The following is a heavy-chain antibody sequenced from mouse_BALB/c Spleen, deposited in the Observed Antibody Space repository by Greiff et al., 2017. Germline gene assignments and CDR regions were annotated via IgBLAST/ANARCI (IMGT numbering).Heavy chain of an antibody. J-gene: IGHJ4*01. D-gene: IGHD2-4*01. V-gene: IGHV1S137*01. CDR1: GYTFTDYA. CDR2: ISTYYGDA. Sequence: VQLQQSGAELVRPGVSVKISCKGSGYTFTDYAMHWVKQSHAKSLEWIGVISTYYGDASYNQKFKGKATMTVDKSSSTAYMELARLTSEDSAIYYCARSTMITTAMDYWGQGTSVTVSS. CDR3: ARSTMITTAMDY.